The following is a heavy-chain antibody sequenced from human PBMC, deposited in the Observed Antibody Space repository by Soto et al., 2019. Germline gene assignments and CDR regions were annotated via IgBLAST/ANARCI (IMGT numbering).Heavy chain of an antibody. CDR3: ARRTPEPGLWGGYYTGFDY. V-gene: IGHV3-48*02. Sequence: GGSLRLSCAASGFTFSSYSMNWVRQAPGKGLEWVSYISSSSSNIYYADSVKGRFTISRDNAKNSLYLQMNSLRDEDTAVYYCARRTPEPGLWGGYYTGFDYWGQGTLVTVYS. D-gene: IGHD3-3*01. CDR2: ISSSSSNI. CDR1: GFTFSSYS. J-gene: IGHJ4*02.